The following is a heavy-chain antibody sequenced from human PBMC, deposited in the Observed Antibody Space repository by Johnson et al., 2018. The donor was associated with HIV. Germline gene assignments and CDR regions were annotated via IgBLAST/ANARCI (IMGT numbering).Heavy chain of an antibody. CDR3: ARGGYYDILTGYYALAAFDI. Sequence: VQLVESGGGLVQPGGSLRLSCAASGFTFSDHYMDWVRQAPGKGLEWVGRTRNKANSYTTEYDASVKGRFTIPRDDSKNSLYPQMNSLKTEDTALYYCARGGYYDILTGYYALAAFDIWGQGTMVTVSS. J-gene: IGHJ3*02. CDR2: TRNKANSYTT. D-gene: IGHD3-9*01. V-gene: IGHV3-72*01. CDR1: GFTFSDHY.